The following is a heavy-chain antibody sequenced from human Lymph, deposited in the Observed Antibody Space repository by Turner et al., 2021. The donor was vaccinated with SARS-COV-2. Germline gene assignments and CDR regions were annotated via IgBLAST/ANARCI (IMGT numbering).Heavy chain of an antibody. D-gene: IGHD3-3*01. Sequence: EVQLVESGGGLVKPGGSLRLSCAASGFTFSSYSMNWVRQAPGKGLEWVSSISSSSSYLYYTDSVKGRFTISRDNAKNSLFLQMNSLRAEDTAVYYCARPERGRADFWSGYYPSPLDYWGQGTLVTVSS. J-gene: IGHJ4*02. CDR2: ISSSSSYL. CDR1: GFTFSSYS. V-gene: IGHV3-21*01. CDR3: ARPERGRADFWSGYYPSPLDY.